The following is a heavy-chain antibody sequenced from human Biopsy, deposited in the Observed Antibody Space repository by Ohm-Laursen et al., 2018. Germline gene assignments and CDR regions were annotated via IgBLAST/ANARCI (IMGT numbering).Heavy chain of an antibody. CDR2: IVPLFETT. D-gene: IGHD2-15*01. Sequence: SVKASCQASGYNFDIYPLFWVRQAPGQGFEWMGGIVPLFETTDSAQKFQGRVTITADRSTTTAYIELSGLTSEDTAIYYCAKAGQTSGEYVVPRHFDSWGQGTRVTVSS. CDR3: AKAGQTSGEYVVPRHFDS. V-gene: IGHV1-69*06. J-gene: IGHJ4*02. CDR1: GYNFDIYP.